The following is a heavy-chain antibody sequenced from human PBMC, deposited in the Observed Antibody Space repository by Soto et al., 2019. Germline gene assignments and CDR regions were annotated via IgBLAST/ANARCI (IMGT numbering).Heavy chain of an antibody. CDR1: GYTFTNYA. V-gene: IGHV1-3*01. CDR3: ATLNPVGHKYDLAFDY. Sequence: QVHLVQSGAEVKKPGASVKVSCKASGYTFTNYAMHWVRQAPGQRLEYMGWVNGGNGETKYSQKFQGTVTFTRDTSASTAYLELSSLRSEDTALYYCATLNPVGHKYDLAFDYWGQGTLVTVSS. CDR2: VNGGNGET. J-gene: IGHJ4*02. D-gene: IGHD3-16*01.